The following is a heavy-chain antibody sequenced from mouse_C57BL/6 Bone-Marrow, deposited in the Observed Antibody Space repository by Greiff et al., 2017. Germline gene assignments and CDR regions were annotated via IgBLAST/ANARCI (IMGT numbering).Heavy chain of an antibody. CDR2: IYPRDGST. V-gene: IGHV1-85*01. D-gene: IGHD6-1*01. CDR3: ARSAVPHFDY. J-gene: IGHJ2*01. CDR1: GYTFTSYD. Sequence: VKLQESGPELVKPGASVKLSCKASGYTFTSYDINWVKQRPGQGLEWIGWIYPRDGSTKYNEKFKGKATLTVDTSSSTAYMELHSLTPEDSAVYFCARSAVPHFDYWGQGTTLTVSS.